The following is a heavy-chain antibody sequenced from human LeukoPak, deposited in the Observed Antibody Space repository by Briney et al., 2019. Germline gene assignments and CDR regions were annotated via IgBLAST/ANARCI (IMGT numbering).Heavy chain of an antibody. CDR3: ARIYGDYLFGLNLFDP. J-gene: IGHJ5*02. CDR1: GGSISSSSYY. D-gene: IGHD4-17*01. Sequence: SETLSLTCTVSGGSISSSSYYWGWIRRPPGKGLEWIGSIYYSGSTYYNPSLKSRATISVDTSKNQFSLKLSSVTAADTAVYYCARIYGDYLFGLNLFDPWGQGTLVTVSS. V-gene: IGHV4-39*01. CDR2: IYYSGST.